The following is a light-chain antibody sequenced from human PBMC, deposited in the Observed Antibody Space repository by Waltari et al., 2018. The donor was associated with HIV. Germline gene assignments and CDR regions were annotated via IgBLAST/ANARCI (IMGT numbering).Light chain of an antibody. V-gene: IGKV4-1*01. Sequence: IVMTQSPDSLAVSLGERAPINCKSSQSVLYSSNNKNYLAWYQQKPGQPPKLLIYWASTRESGVPDRFSGSGSGTDFTLTISSLQAEDVAVYYCQQYYSTLTWTFGQGTKVEIK. CDR2: WAS. CDR1: QSVLYSSNNKNY. CDR3: QQYYSTLTWT. J-gene: IGKJ1*01.